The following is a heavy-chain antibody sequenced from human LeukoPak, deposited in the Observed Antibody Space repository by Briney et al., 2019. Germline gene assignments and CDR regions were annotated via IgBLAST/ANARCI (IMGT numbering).Heavy chain of an antibody. CDR3: ARDGIVAAITFAFDY. V-gene: IGHV1-18*01. J-gene: IGHJ4*02. D-gene: IGHD5-12*01. CDR2: ISASSGNT. CDR1: GYTFTSYG. Sequence: GASVKLSCNASGYTFTSYGMSWVRQAPGQGLEWMGWISASSGNTNYAQKLQGRVTMTTDTSTSTAYKELRSLRADATAVYHCARDGIVAAITFAFDYWGQEPLVTVSS.